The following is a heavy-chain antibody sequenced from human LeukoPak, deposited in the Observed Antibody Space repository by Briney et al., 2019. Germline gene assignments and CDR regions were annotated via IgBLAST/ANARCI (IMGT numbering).Heavy chain of an antibody. D-gene: IGHD3-22*01. V-gene: IGHV3-33*06. CDR3: AKDRYYDLGSYYFDY. CDR1: GFTFSSYG. CDR2: IWYDGSNK. Sequence: PGRSLRLSCAASGFTFSSYGMHCVRQAPGKGLEWVAVIWYDGSNKYYADSVKGRFTISRDNSKNTLYLQMNSLRAEDTAVYYCAKDRYYDLGSYYFDYWGQGTLVTVSS. J-gene: IGHJ4*02.